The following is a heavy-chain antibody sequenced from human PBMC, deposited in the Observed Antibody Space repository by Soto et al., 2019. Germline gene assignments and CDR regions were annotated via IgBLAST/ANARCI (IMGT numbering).Heavy chain of an antibody. J-gene: IGHJ6*02. V-gene: IGHV4-59*01. D-gene: IGHD6-13*01. CDR3: AREGVSSSWYNYYAMDV. Sequence: QVQLQESGPGLVKPSETLSLTCTVSGGSISSYYWSWIRQPPGKGLEWIGYISYSGSTNYNPSLKSRVTIPVDTSKNQFSLKLSSVTAADTAVYYCAREGVSSSWYNYYAMDVWGQGTTVTVSS. CDR2: ISYSGST. CDR1: GGSISSYY.